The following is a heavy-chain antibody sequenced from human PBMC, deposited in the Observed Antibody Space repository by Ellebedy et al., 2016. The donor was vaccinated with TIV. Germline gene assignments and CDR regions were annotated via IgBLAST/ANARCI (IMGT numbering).Heavy chain of an antibody. CDR1: GFTFSSYG. Sequence: GESLKISCAASGFTFSSYGMHWVRQAPGKGLEWVAVISYDGSNKYYADSVKGRFTISRDNYKNTLYLQMNSLRAEDTAVYYCAKEHGDREYYYYGMDVWGQGTTVTVSS. CDR3: AKEHGDREYYYYGMDV. J-gene: IGHJ6*02. V-gene: IGHV3-30*18. D-gene: IGHD4-17*01. CDR2: ISYDGSNK.